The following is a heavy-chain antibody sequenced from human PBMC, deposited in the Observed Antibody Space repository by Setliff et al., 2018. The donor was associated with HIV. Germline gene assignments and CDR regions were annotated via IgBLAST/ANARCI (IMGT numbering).Heavy chain of an antibody. Sequence: ASVKVSCKASGHTFTNVDIHWLRRATGQGLEWMGWMNPNTGVSGYALKFQARVTMTRDTSISTAYMELSSLTSEDTAVYYCARGKGVGGVVITGGLDVWGKGTTVTVSP. D-gene: IGHD3-10*01. J-gene: IGHJ6*04. CDR2: MNPNTGVS. CDR1: GHTFTNVD. CDR3: ARGKGVGGVVITGGLDV. V-gene: IGHV1-8*01.